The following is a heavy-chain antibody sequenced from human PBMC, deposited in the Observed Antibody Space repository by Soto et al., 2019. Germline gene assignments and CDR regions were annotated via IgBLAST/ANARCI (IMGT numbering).Heavy chain of an antibody. CDR3: AGMDTEEVG. J-gene: IGHJ4*02. CDR1: GGSISSSSYY. V-gene: IGHV4-39*01. D-gene: IGHD5-18*01. Sequence: QLQLQESGPGLVKPSETLSLTCTVSGGSISSSSYYWGWIRQPPGKGLEWSGSIYYSGSTYYNPSLKSRVTIPVDTSKNQFSLTLSSVTAADTAVYYCAGMDTEEVGWGQGTLVTFSS. CDR2: IYYSGST.